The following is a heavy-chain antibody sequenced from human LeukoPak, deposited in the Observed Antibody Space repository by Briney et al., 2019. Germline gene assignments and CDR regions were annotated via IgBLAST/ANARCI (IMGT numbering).Heavy chain of an antibody. CDR1: GYTFTSYG. CDR2: ISAYNGNT. D-gene: IGHD2-2*01. Sequence: ASVKVSCKASGYTFTSYGISWVRQAPGQGLEWMGWISAYNGNTNYAQKLQGRVTMTTDTSTSTASMELSRLRSDDPAVYYCARRKGTSRRYFDYWGQGTLVTVSS. CDR3: ARRKGTSRRYFDY. V-gene: IGHV1-18*01. J-gene: IGHJ4*02.